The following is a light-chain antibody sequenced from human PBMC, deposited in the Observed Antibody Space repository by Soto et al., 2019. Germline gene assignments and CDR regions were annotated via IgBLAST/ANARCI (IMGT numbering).Light chain of an antibody. CDR3: QEYKYRPST. CDR2: GAS. CDR1: QTVSSN. V-gene: IGKV3-15*01. Sequence: EVGMTLSVATVSVSQGERATLSCRASQTVSSNLAWYQQKPGQAPRLLIYGASTRVTGIPARFSGSGSGTEFTLTISSLQSEDFAVYSCQEYKYRPSTFGQGTMPDIK. J-gene: IGKJ1*01.